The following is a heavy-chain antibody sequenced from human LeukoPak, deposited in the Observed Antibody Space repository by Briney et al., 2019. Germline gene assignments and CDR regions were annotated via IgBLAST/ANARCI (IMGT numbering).Heavy chain of an antibody. Sequence: KASETLSLTCTVSGGSISSNYWSWIRQPPGKGLEWIGYIYYSGSSNYNPSLKSRVTISVDTSKNQFSLKLSSVTAADTAVYYCARDLVDTVMSHLVLFDYWGQGTLVTVSS. V-gene: IGHV4-59*12. CDR3: ARDLVDTVMSHLVLFDY. CDR2: IYYSGSS. CDR1: GGSISSNY. D-gene: IGHD5-18*01. J-gene: IGHJ4*02.